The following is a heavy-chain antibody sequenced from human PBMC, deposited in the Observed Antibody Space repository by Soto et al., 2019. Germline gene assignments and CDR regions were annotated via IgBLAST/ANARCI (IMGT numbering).Heavy chain of an antibody. J-gene: IGHJ6*02. CDR2: VHPSGST. CDR1: SASHGDHY. D-gene: IGHD5-18*01. CDR3: ARGKPSGYRFGPRNFFYYGLDV. V-gene: IGHV4-34*01. Sequence: PSETLCLTGAVFSASHGDHYWAWIRQSPDKGLEWNGEVHPSGSTDYNPSLKSRLPLSLDTSESQFSLEVASVTAADKAVYFCARGKPSGYRFGPRNFFYYGLDVWGPGTTVTVSS.